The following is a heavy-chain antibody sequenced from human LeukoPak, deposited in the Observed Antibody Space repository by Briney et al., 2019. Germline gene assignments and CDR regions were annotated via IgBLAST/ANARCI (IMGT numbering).Heavy chain of an antibody. CDR3: ARGAPETFYYYMDV. D-gene: IGHD1-14*01. Sequence: GGSLRLSCAASGFTFSSYAMHWVRQAPGKGLEWVAVISYDGSNKYYADSVKGRFTISRDNSKNTLYLQTNSLRAEDTAVYYCARGAPETFYYYMDVWGKGTTVTVSS. J-gene: IGHJ6*03. CDR2: ISYDGSNK. V-gene: IGHV3-30*01. CDR1: GFTFSSYA.